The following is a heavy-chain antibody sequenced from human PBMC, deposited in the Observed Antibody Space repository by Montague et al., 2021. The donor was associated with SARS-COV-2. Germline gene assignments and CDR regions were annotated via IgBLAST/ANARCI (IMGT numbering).Heavy chain of an antibody. J-gene: IGHJ2*01. CDR1: GGSISSYY. D-gene: IGHD5-12*01. Sequence: SETLSLTCTVSGGSISSYYWNWIRQSPGKGLEWIGYIYYSWSTKYNPSLKSRVTISVDTSKSQMSLRLSSETAADTAVYYCSGDRGRFWHFDLWGRGTLVTVSS. V-gene: IGHV4-59*01. CDR3: SGDRGRFWHFDL. CDR2: IYYSWST.